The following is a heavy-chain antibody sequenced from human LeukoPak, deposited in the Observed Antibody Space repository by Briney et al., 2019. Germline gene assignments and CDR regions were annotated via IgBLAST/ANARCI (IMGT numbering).Heavy chain of an antibody. Sequence: SETLSLTCAVYGGSFSGNYWSWIRQPPGKGLEWIGEINHSGSTNYNPSLKSRVTISVDTSKNQFSLKLSSVTAADTAVYYCARAAQYYDYVWGSYRPYNWFDPWGQGTLVTVSS. CDR2: INHSGST. V-gene: IGHV4-34*01. CDR1: GGSFSGNY. D-gene: IGHD3-16*02. J-gene: IGHJ5*02. CDR3: ARAAQYYDYVWGSYRPYNWFDP.